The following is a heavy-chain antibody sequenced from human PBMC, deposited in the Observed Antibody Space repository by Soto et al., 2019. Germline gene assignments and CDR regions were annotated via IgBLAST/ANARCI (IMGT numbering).Heavy chain of an antibody. J-gene: IGHJ5*02. D-gene: IGHD2-8*01. CDR1: GLIFSDHY. Sequence: PGGPLRPSCVASGLIFSDHYTDWFRQAPGKGLEWVGRARNKVSGYTTAYAASVKGRFTISRDDSKNSLFLQMNSLKTEDTAVYFCARLMGTSFDLWGQGTLVTVSS. CDR2: ARNKVSGYTT. V-gene: IGHV3-72*01. CDR3: ARLMGTSFDL.